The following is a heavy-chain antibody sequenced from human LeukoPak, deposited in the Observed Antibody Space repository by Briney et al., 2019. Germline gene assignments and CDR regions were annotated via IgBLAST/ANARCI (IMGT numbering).Heavy chain of an antibody. Sequence: GASVKVSCKASGYTITSYYMHWVRQAPGQGLEWMGIINPSGGSTSYAQKFQGRVTMTRDMSTSTVYMELSSLRSEDTAVYYCARGGGTGSSWNTFDYWGQGTLVTVSS. J-gene: IGHJ4*02. CDR2: INPSGGST. V-gene: IGHV1-46*01. D-gene: IGHD6-13*01. CDR3: ARGGGTGSSWNTFDY. CDR1: GYTITSYY.